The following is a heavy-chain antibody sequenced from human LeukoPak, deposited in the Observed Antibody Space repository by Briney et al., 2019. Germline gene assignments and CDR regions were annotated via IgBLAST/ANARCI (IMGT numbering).Heavy chain of an antibody. CDR2: IYTSGST. J-gene: IGHJ4*02. CDR1: GGSISSYY. CDR3: AREMYYYDSSASDY. V-gene: IGHV4-4*09. D-gene: IGHD3-22*01. Sequence: KASETLSLTCTVSGGSISSYYWSWIRQPPGKGLEWIGYIYTSGSTNYNPSLKSRVTISVDTSKNQFSLKLSSVTAADTAVYYCAREMYYYDSSASDYWGQGTLVTVSS.